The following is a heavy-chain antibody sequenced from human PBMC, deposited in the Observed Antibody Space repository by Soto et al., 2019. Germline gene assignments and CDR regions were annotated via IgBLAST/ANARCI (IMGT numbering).Heavy chain of an antibody. J-gene: IGHJ6*02. Sequence: EVQLVESWGGLVLPGGSLRLSCAASGFTFSRYWMHWVRQAPGKGLVWVARISSYGSDTHYADSVKGRFTISRDNAKNTLYLQMNRLRADDTAVYYCASNYAYAEGYYWYGIDVWGQGTTVTVSS. CDR3: ASNYAYAEGYYWYGIDV. CDR1: GFTFSRYW. V-gene: IGHV3-74*01. CDR2: ISSYGSDT. D-gene: IGHD3-16*01.